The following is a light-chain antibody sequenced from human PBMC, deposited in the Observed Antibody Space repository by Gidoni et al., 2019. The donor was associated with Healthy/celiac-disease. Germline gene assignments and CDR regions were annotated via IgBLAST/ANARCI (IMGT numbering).Light chain of an antibody. CDR2: DAS. Sequence: VLTQSPGTLSLSPGERATLSCRASQSVSSSYLAWYQQKPGQAPRLLIYDASSRATGIPDRFSGSGSGTDFTLTISRLEPEDFAVYYCQQYGSSPGTFGQGTKVEIK. V-gene: IGKV3-20*01. CDR3: QQYGSSPGT. CDR1: QSVSSSY. J-gene: IGKJ1*01.